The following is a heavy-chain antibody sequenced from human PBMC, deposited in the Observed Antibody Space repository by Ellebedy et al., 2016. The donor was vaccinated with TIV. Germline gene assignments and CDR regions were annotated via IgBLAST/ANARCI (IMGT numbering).Heavy chain of an antibody. V-gene: IGHV4-59*01. CDR1: GASITSYY. D-gene: IGHD3-3*02. J-gene: IGHJ5*02. CDR3: ARGVIRDWFDP. Sequence: GSLRLSCSVSGASITSYYWSWIRQPPGKGLEWIGYIYYSGSTNYNPSLKSRFTISVDTSKNQFSLKLSSVTAADTAVYYCARGVIRDWFDPWGQGTLVTVSS. CDR2: IYYSGST.